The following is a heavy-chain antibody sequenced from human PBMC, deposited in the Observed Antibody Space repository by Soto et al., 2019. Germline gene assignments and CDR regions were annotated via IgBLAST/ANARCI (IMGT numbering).Heavy chain of an antibody. CDR2: IWYDGSNK. Sequence: GGSLRLSCAASGFTFSSYGMHWVRQAPGKGLEWVAVIWYDGSNKYYADSVKGRFTISRDNSKNTLYLQMNSLRAEDTAVYYCARDGLPYYYYYMDVWGKGTTVTVSS. D-gene: IGHD4-17*01. J-gene: IGHJ6*03. V-gene: IGHV3-33*01. CDR1: GFTFSSYG. CDR3: ARDGLPYYYYYMDV.